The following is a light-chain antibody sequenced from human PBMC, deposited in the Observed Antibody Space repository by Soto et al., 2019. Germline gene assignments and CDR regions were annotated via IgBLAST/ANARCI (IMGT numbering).Light chain of an antibody. Sequence: DIQMTQSPSTLSASVGDRVTITCRASQSISSWLAWYQQKPGKAPKLLIYDASSLESGVPSRFSGSESGTEFTLTISSLQPDDFATYYCQQYNSYPYTFGKGTKLEIK. CDR2: DAS. CDR3: QQYNSYPYT. CDR1: QSISSW. V-gene: IGKV1-5*01. J-gene: IGKJ2*01.